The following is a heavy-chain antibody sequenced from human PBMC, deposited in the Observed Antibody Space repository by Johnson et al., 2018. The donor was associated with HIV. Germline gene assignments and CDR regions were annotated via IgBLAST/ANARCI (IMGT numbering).Heavy chain of an antibody. V-gene: IGHV3-15*01. Sequence: MLLVQSGGGLVKPGGSLRVSCAASGFTFNRAWMSWVRQAPGKGLEWVGRVKSITDGGTTDYTAPVTGRFTISRDDSKHTLYLLMNSLKTDDTAVYYCTTGPVGATKGGGAFDIWGLGTMVTVSS. CDR2: VKSITDGGTT. CDR3: TTGPVGATKGGGAFDI. J-gene: IGHJ3*02. CDR1: GFTFNRAW. D-gene: IGHD1-26*01.